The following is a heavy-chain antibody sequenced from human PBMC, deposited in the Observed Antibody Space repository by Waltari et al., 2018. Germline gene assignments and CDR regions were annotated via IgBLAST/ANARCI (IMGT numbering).Heavy chain of an antibody. CDR3: AREDYCDSSGYVDY. J-gene: IGHJ4*02. V-gene: IGHV3-48*04. CDR2: ISSSSSTI. CDR1: GLTFSSYS. Sequence: EVQLVESGGGLVQPGGSLRLSCAASGLTFSSYSMNWVRQAPGKGLEWVSYISSSSSTIYYADSVKGRFTISRDNAKNSLYLQMNSLRAEDTAVYYCAREDYCDSSGYVDYWGQGTLVTVSS. D-gene: IGHD3-22*01.